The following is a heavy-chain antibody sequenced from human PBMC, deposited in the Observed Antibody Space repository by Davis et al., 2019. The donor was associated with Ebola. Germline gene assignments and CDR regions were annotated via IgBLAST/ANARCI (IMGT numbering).Heavy chain of an antibody. D-gene: IGHD3-10*01. J-gene: IGHJ6*02. CDR1: GGTFTNYA. CDR2: ISAYNGNT. CDR3: ARITMVRGVIIYGMDV. Sequence: AASVKVSCKTSGGTFTNYAVNWVRQAPGQGLEWMGWISAYNGNTNYAQKLQGRVTMTTDTSTSTAYMELRSLRSDDTAVYYCARITMVRGVIIYGMDVWGQGTTVTVSS. V-gene: IGHV1-18*01.